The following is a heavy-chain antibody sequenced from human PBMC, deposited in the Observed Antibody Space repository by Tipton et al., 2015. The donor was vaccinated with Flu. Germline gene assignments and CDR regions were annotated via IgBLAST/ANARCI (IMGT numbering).Heavy chain of an antibody. Sequence: QVQLVQSGAEVKKPGASVKVSCKASGYTFTSYGISWVRQAPGQGLEWMGWISAYNGNTNYAQKLQGRVTMTTDTSTSTAYMELRSLRSDDTAVYYCARVRYCSGGSGYSGWYFDLWGRGTLVTVSS. CDR1: GYTFTSYG. CDR3: ARVRYCSGGSGYSGWYFDL. V-gene: IGHV1-18*01. D-gene: IGHD2-15*01. CDR2: ISAYNGNT. J-gene: IGHJ2*01.